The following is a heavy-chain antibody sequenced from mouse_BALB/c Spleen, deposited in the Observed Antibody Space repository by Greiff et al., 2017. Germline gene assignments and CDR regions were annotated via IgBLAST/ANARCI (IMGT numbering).Heavy chain of an antibody. J-gene: IGHJ1*01. CDR2: IYPGDGDT. D-gene: IGHD1-2*01. CDR3: ARDYYGSYWYFDV. CDR1: GYTFTSYW. V-gene: IGHV1-87*01. Sequence: QVQLQQSGAELARPGASVKLSCKASGYTFTSYWMQWVKQRPGQGLEWIGAIYPGDGDTRYTQKFKSKATLTVDTSSSTAYMQLSSLASEDSALYYCARDYYGSYWYFDVWGAGTTVTVSS.